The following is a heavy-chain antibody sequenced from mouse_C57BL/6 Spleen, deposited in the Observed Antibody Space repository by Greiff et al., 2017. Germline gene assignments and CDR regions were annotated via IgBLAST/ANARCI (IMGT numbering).Heavy chain of an antibody. J-gene: IGHJ4*01. CDR2: INPSSGYT. CDR1: GYTFTSYT. D-gene: IGHD2-4*01. V-gene: IGHV1-4*01. Sequence: VQLQQSGAELARPGASVKMSCKASGYTFTSYTMHWVKQRPGQGLEWIGYINPSSGYTKYNQKFKDKATLTADTSSITAYMQLSSLTSEDSAVYYCARRDCYDAMDYWGQGTSVTVSS. CDR3: ARRDCYDAMDY.